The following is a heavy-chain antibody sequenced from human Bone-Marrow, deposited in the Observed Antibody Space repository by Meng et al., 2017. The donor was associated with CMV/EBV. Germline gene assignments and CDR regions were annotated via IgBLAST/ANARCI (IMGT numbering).Heavy chain of an antibody. V-gene: IGHV3-23*01. J-gene: IGHJ4*02. Sequence: GGSLRLSCAASGFTFSSYAMSWVRQAPGKGLEWVPAISGSGGSTYYADSVKGRFTISRDNSKNTLYLQLNSLRAEDTAVYYCANDPPFNSWPNYWGQGTLVTVSS. CDR1: GFTFSSYA. CDR2: ISGSGGST. CDR3: ANDPPFNSWPNY. D-gene: IGHD5-12*01.